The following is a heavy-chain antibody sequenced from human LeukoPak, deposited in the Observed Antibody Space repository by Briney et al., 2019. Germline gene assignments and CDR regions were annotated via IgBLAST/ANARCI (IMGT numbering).Heavy chain of an antibody. D-gene: IGHD1-26*01. Sequence: ASVKVSRKASGYTFTGYYMHWVRQAPGQGLEWMGWVNPNSGGTNYAQKFQGRVTMTRDTSISTAYMELSRLRSDDTAVYYCASPGAASPFFDYWGQGTLVTVPS. J-gene: IGHJ4*02. V-gene: IGHV1-2*02. CDR3: ASPGAASPFFDY. CDR1: GYTFTGYY. CDR2: VNPNSGGT.